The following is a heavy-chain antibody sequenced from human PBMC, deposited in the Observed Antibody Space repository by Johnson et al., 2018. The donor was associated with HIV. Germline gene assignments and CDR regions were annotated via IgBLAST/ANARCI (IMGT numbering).Heavy chain of an antibody. J-gene: IGHJ3*02. CDR1: GFTFRTYT. CDR3: ARPRGAVAGTYAFDI. Sequence: QVQVVESGGGVVQPGRSLRLSCAASGFTFRTYTMHWVRQAPGKGLEWVAVISYDGSNKYYADSVKGRFTISRDNSKNTLYLQMNSLRAEDTAVYYCARPRGAVAGTYAFDIWGQGTMVTVSS. CDR2: ISYDGSNK. V-gene: IGHV3-30*04. D-gene: IGHD6-19*01.